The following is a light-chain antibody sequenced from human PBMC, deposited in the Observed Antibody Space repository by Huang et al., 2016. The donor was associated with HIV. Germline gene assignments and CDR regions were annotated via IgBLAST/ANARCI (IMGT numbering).Light chain of an antibody. J-gene: IGKJ1*01. Sequence: DIVLTQTPLSLSVTPGQSASISCKSSQSLLHTDGKNFLYGYVQKPGQSPQLLIYEVSNRFSGVPERFIGSGSGTDFTLNISRVETEDVGVYYCMQSLQSATFGQGTNVEI. V-gene: IGKV2D-29*02. CDR1: QSLLHTDGKNF. CDR3: MQSLQSAT. CDR2: EVS.